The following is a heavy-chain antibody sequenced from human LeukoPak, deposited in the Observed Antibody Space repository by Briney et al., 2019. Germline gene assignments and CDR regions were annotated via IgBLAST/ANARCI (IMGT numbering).Heavy chain of an antibody. J-gene: IGHJ6*02. Sequence: ASVTVSCKVSGYSLTELSIHWVRQAPGKGLEWMGCIGPGDGETNYAQKFQGRVTMTEDTSTDTAYMELSSLRYDDTADYYCATTRLVPLYYYGMDVWGQGTTVAVSS. D-gene: IGHD3-9*01. V-gene: IGHV1-24*01. CDR2: IGPGDGET. CDR1: GYSLTELS. CDR3: ATTRLVPLYYYGMDV.